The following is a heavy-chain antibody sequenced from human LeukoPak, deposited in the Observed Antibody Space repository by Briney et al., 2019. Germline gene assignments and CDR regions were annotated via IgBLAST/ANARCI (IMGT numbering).Heavy chain of an antibody. D-gene: IGHD3-16*01. V-gene: IGHV3-53*01. CDR2: IYSGGST. CDR3: AKGSSPMITFGFDY. CDR1: GFTVSSNY. Sequence: GGSLRLSCAASGFTVSSNYMSWVRQAPRKGLEWVSVIYSGGSTYYADSVKCRFTTPRASSKNTPYLQLNSMRAEATPVYYCAKGSSPMITFGFDYWGQGTLVTVSS. J-gene: IGHJ4*02.